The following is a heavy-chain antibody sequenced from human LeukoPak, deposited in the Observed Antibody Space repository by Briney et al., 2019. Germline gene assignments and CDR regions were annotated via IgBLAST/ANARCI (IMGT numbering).Heavy chain of an antibody. Sequence: GGSLRLSCAASGFTFSSYGMSWVRQAPGKGLEWVSAISGSGGSTYYADSVKGRFTISRDNSKNTLYLQMNSLRAEDTAVYYCAKDYRRATYYYDSSDHKPHWFDPWGQGTLVTVSS. V-gene: IGHV3-23*01. CDR2: ISGSGGST. J-gene: IGHJ5*02. CDR3: AKDYRRATYYYDSSDHKPHWFDP. CDR1: GFTFSSYG. D-gene: IGHD3-22*01.